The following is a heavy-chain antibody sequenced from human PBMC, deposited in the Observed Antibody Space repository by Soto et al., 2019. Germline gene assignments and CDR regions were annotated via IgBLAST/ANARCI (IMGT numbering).Heavy chain of an antibody. V-gene: IGHV3-23*01. CDR1: GFTFSSYA. J-gene: IGHJ4*02. CDR2: ISGSDDST. Sequence: EVQLLESGGGLVQPGESLRLSCAASGFTFSSYAMSWVRQAPGKGLEWVSVISGSDDSTSYVDSVKGRCTISRDNSETTLYLQMNSLRAEDTAVYYCAKRSSSSTFDYWGQGTLVTVSS. CDR3: AKRSSSSTFDY. D-gene: IGHD6-6*01.